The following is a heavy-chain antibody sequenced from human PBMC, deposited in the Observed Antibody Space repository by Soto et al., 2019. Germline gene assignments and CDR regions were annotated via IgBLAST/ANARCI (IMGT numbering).Heavy chain of an antibody. V-gene: IGHV1-3*01. CDR3: ASFRLIAVRRISDS. Sequence: QVQLVQSGAEVKKPGASVKVSCKASGYSFTKYAMHWGPQAPGQRLEWMGWINAGNRNTKYSQKFQGRITITRDTPASTAYMDLSSLRSEDTAVYYCASFRLIAVRRISDSWGQGTLVTVSS. D-gene: IGHD6-6*01. J-gene: IGHJ4*02. CDR2: INAGNRNT. CDR1: GYSFTKYA.